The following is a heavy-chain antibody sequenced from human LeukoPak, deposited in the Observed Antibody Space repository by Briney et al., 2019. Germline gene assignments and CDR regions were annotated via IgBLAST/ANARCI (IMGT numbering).Heavy chain of an antibody. J-gene: IGHJ5*01. CDR3: ARQTYDYWMDS. CDR2: IYPGNSDT. Sequence: GESLKISCKGSGYSFTTYWIGWVRQMPGKGLEWMGIIYPGNSDTRYSPPFQGHVTISVDKSIGTAYLHWSSLEASDTAIYFCARQTYDYWMDSWGQGTLVTVSS. D-gene: IGHD3-16*01. V-gene: IGHV5-51*01. CDR1: GYSFTTYW.